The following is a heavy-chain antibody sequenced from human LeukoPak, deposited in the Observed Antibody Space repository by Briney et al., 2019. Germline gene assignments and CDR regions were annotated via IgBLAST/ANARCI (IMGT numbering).Heavy chain of an antibody. V-gene: IGHV1-69*05. Sequence: SVKVSCKTSGDTFSSYAISWVRQAPGQGLEWMGGLIPILGTANYAQKFQGRVTTTTDESTSTAYMELSSLRSEDTAVYYCARQIPPRFYYERSGYFDYWGQGTLVTVSS. CDR2: LIPILGTA. CDR1: GDTFSSYA. CDR3: ARQIPPRFYYERSGYFDY. D-gene: IGHD3-22*01. J-gene: IGHJ4*02.